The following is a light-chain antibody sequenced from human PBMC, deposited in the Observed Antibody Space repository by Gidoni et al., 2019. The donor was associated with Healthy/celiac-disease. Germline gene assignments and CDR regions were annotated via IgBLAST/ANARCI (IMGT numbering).Light chain of an antibody. V-gene: IGLV2-14*01. CDR2: QVS. CDR1: SSDVGGYNY. J-gene: IGLJ2*01. Sequence: QSALTQPASVSGSPVHSITISCTGTSSDVGGYNYFSWYQQPPGKAPKLRIYQVSNRPSGVSNRFSGSKSGNTASLTISGLQAEDEAEYYCSSYTSSSTTVVFGGGTKLTVL. CDR3: SSYTSSSTTVV.